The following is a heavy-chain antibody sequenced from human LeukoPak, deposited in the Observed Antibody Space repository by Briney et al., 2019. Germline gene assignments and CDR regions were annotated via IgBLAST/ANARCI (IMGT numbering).Heavy chain of an antibody. D-gene: IGHD2-15*01. CDR1: GFTFIGYW. V-gene: IGHV3-7*01. CDR2: IKQGGSEK. Sequence: GGSLRLSCAASGFTFIGYWMSWVRQAPGKGLEWVANIKQGGSEKYYVDSLKGRFTISRDNARNSLYLQMNSLRTEDTAVYYCARARGCSGGRCSNFDYWGQGTLVPVSS. J-gene: IGHJ4*02. CDR3: ARARGCSGGRCSNFDY.